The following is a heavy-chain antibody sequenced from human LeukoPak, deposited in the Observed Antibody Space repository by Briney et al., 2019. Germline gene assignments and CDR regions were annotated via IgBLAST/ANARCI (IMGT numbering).Heavy chain of an antibody. J-gene: IGHJ6*03. CDR1: GFTFDDYA. Sequence: GGSLRLSCAASGFTFDDYAMHWVRQAPGKGLEWVSGITWNSDRIDYADSVKGRFTISRDNAKNSLYLQMSSLRAEDMALYYCAKGGGGRLIYYYYMDVWGKGTTVTVSS. CDR3: AKGGGGRLIYYYYMDV. CDR2: ITWNSDRI. V-gene: IGHV3-9*03. D-gene: IGHD3-16*01.